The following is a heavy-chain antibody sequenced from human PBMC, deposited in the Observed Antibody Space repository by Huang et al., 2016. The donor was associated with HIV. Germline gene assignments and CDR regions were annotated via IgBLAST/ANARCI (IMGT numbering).Heavy chain of an antibody. J-gene: IGHJ4*02. D-gene: IGHD3-3*01. Sequence: QVQLQESGPGLVKPSATLSLTCTVSGGSISTHYWSWIRPPPGKGLEWIGSSDYSGSTNDSPSLKSRVTILLDTSKNQFSLRVNSVTAADTAMYYCARDHHDFWRGYRRMYFFDHWGQGTLVTVSS. CDR1: GGSISTHY. CDR3: ARDHHDFWRGYRRMYFFDH. CDR2: SDYSGST. V-gene: IGHV4-59*11.